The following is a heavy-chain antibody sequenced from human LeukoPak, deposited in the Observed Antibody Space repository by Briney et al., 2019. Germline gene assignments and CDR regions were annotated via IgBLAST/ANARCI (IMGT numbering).Heavy chain of an antibody. V-gene: IGHV1-2*02. CDR1: VYTFTGYY. CDR3: ARVEAMIVAHDAFDI. Sequence: ASVKVSYKASVYTFTGYYMHWVRQAPGQGLEWMGWINPNSGGTNYAQKFQGRVTMTRDTSISTAYMELSRLRSDDTAVYYCARVEAMIVAHDAFDIWGQGTMVTVSS. J-gene: IGHJ3*02. CDR2: INPNSGGT. D-gene: IGHD3-22*01.